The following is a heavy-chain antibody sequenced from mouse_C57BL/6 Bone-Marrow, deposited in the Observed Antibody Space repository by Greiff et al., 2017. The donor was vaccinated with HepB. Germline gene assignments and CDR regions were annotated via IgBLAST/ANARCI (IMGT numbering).Heavy chain of an antibody. CDR1: GYTFTSYG. Sequence: QVQLQQSGAELARPGASVKLSCKASGYTFTSYGISWVKQRTGQGLEWIGEIYPRSGNTYYNEKFKGKATLTVDKSSSTAYMELRSLTSEDSAVYFCARRDGYYSYYFDYWGQGTTLTVSS. D-gene: IGHD2-3*01. CDR2: IYPRSGNT. J-gene: IGHJ2*01. CDR3: ARRDGYYSYYFDY. V-gene: IGHV1-81*01.